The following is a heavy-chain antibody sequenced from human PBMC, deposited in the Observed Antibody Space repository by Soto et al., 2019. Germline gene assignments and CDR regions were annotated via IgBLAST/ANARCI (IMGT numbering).Heavy chain of an antibody. CDR3: ARGDCSSTSCRNIPIFDY. V-gene: IGHV4-31*03. J-gene: IGHJ4*02. CDR2: IYYSGST. CDR1: GGSISSGGYY. D-gene: IGHD2-2*01. Sequence: SSETLSLTCTVSGGSISSGGYYWSWIRQHPGKGLEWIGYIYYSGSTYYNPSLKSRVTISVDTSKNQFSLKLSSVTAADTAVYYCARGDCSSTSCRNIPIFDYWGQGTLVTVSS.